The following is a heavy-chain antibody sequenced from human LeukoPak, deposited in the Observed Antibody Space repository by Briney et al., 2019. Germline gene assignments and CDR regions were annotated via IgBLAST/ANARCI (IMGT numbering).Heavy chain of an antibody. V-gene: IGHV3-9*01. CDR3: AKASSIAVAGSVDY. D-gene: IGHD6-19*01. J-gene: IGHJ4*02. CDR1: GFTFDDYA. CDR2: ISWNSGTI. Sequence: GGSLRLSCAASGFTFDDYAMHWVRQTPGKGLEWVSGISWNSGTIVYADSVKGRFTVSRDNAENYLYLQMNSLRAEDTALYYCAKASSIAVAGSVDYWGQGTLVTVSS.